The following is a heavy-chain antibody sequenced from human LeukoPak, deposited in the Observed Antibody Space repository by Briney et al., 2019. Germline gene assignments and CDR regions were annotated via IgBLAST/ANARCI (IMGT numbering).Heavy chain of an antibody. V-gene: IGHV4-31*03. CDR1: GGSISSGGYY. CDR2: IYYSGST. J-gene: IGHJ2*01. D-gene: IGHD5-12*01. CDR3: ASSEGYSGYDYWYFDL. Sequence: SETLSLTCTVSGGSISSGGYYWSWIRQHPGKGLEWIGYIYYSGSTYYNPSLKSRVTISVDTFKNQFSLKLSSVTAADTAVYYCASSEGYSGYDYWYFDLWGRGTLVTVSS.